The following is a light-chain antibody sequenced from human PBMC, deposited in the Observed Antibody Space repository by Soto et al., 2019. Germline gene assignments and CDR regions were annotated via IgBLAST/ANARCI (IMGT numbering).Light chain of an antibody. CDR2: DAT. Sequence: DVQMTQSPSTLSASIGDSVTLTCRASQIIARWLAWYQQKPGKAPNLVIYDATKLQSGVPSRFSATASGAEFTLTISGLQAEDFATYYCLHYNTFPHSFGQGTRLEI. CDR1: QIIARW. V-gene: IGKV1-5*01. J-gene: IGKJ2*03. CDR3: LHYNTFPHS.